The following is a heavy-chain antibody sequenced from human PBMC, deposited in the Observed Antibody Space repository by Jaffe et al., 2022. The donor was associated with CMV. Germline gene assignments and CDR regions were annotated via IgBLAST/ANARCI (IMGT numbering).Heavy chain of an antibody. D-gene: IGHD1-26*01. J-gene: IGHJ4*02. V-gene: IGHV3-33*01. CDR2: IWYDGSNK. CDR3: ARNSGSYHLDY. CDR1: GSTFSSYG. Sequence: QVRLVESGGGVVQPGRSLRLSCVASGSTFSSYGMHWVRQAPGKGLEWVAIIWYDGSNKYYADSVKGRFTISRDNSKNTLYLQMNSLRAEDTAVYYCARNSGSYHLDYWGQGTLVTVSS.